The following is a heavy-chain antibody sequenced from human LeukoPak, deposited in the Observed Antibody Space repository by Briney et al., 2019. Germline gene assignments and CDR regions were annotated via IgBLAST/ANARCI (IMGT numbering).Heavy chain of an antibody. CDR2: ISDSGGST. V-gene: IGHV3-23*01. J-gene: IGHJ4*02. D-gene: IGHD5-18*01. Sequence: PGGSLRLSCAASGFTFNYYAMSCVRQAPGKGLEWVSGISDSGGSTYYTDSVKGRFTISRDNSKNTVYLQMNNLRAEDTAVYFCARHDSFIPYWGQGSLVTVSS. CDR3: ARHDSFIPY. CDR1: GFTFNYYA.